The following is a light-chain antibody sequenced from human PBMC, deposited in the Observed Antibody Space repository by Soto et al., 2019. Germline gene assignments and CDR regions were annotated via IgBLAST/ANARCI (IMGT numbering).Light chain of an antibody. V-gene: IGKV3-11*01. J-gene: IGKJ3*01. Sequence: DIVLTQSPATLSLSPGERATLSCRASQSVSNYLAWYQQKPGQAPRLLIYDASNRATGIPARFSGSGSGTDFTLTISSLEPEDFVVYYCQQRSNWPSFGPGTKVDIK. CDR3: QQRSNWPS. CDR2: DAS. CDR1: QSVSNY.